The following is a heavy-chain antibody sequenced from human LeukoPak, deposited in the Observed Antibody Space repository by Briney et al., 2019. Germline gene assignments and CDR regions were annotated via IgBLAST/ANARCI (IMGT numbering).Heavy chain of an antibody. CDR3: ARTIRIAEIPANFDY. Sequence: PGGSLRLSCAASGFTFSSYAMHWVRQAPGKGQEWVAVISYDGSNKYYADSVKGRFTISRDNSKNTLYLQMNSLRAEDTAVYYCARTIRIAEIPANFDYWGQGTLVTVSS. J-gene: IGHJ4*02. V-gene: IGHV3-30-3*01. CDR1: GFTFSSYA. CDR2: ISYDGSNK. D-gene: IGHD5-24*01.